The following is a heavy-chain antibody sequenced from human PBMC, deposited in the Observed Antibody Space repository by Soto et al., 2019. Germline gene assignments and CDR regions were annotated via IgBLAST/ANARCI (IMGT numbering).Heavy chain of an antibody. D-gene: IGHD1-26*01. J-gene: IGHJ4*02. CDR2: ISSSSSYI. CDR1: GFTFSSYS. V-gene: IGHV3-21*01. CDR3: AREDILGTRSFDD. Sequence: PGGSLRLSCAASGFTFSSYSMNWVRQAPGKGLEWVSSISSSSSYIYYADSVKGRFTISRDNAKNSLYLQMNSLRDEDTAVYYCAREDILGTRSFDDWGQGALVTVSS.